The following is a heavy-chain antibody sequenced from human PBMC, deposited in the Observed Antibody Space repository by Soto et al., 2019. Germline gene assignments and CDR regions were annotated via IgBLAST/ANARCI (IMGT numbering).Heavy chain of an antibody. J-gene: IGHJ5*02. V-gene: IGHV1-8*02. CDR3: ARMASFGTLNWFDP. CDR2: MNPVSGKT. CDR1: GYTFINYD. D-gene: IGHD3-16*01. Sequence: QVQLVQSGAEVKEPGASVRVSCKASGYTFINYDISWVRQATGQGLEWMGWMNPVSGKTGYANKFQGRVTMTRDAPSSTAHVELSSLTSQDSVVYYCARMASFGTLNWFDPWCQGTLVNVSS.